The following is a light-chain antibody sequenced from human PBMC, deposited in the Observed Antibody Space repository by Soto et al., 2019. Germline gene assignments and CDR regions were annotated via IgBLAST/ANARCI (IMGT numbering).Light chain of an antibody. J-gene: IGLJ1*01. CDR3: SSYTSSSDYV. V-gene: IGLV2-14*01. Sequence: LTQPASVSGSPGQSITISCTGTSSDVGGYNYVSWYQQHPGKAPKLMIYDVSNRPSGVSNRFSGSKSGNTASLTISGLQAEDEADYYCSSYTSSSDYVFGTGTKVTVL. CDR2: DVS. CDR1: SSDVGGYNY.